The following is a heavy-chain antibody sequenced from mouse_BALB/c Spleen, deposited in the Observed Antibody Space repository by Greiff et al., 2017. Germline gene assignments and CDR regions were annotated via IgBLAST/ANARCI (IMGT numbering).Heavy chain of an antibody. D-gene: IGHD2-2*01. V-gene: IGHV2-9*02. Sequence: VKLMESGPGLVAPSQSLSITCTVSGFSLTSYGVHWVRQPPGKGLEWLGVIWAGGSTNYNSALMSRLSISKDNSKSQVFLKMNSLQTDDTAMYYCARDSYYGYEYYAMDDWGQGTSVTVSS. J-gene: IGHJ4*01. CDR1: GFSLTSYG. CDR2: IWAGGST. CDR3: ARDSYYGYEYYAMDD.